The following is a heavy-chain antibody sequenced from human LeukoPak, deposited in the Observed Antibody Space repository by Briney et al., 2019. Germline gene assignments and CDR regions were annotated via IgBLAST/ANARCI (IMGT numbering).Heavy chain of an antibody. CDR1: GFTFSSYA. J-gene: IGHJ5*02. D-gene: IGHD3-10*01. CDR3: TRGWFGELLTWFDP. V-gene: IGHV3-49*04. Sequence: PGGSLRLSCAASGFTFSSYAMSWVRQAPGKGLEWVGFIRSKAYGGTTEYAASVKGRFTISRDDSKSIAYLQMNSLKTEDTAVYYCTRGWFGELLTWFDPWGQGTLVTVSS. CDR2: IRSKAYGGTT.